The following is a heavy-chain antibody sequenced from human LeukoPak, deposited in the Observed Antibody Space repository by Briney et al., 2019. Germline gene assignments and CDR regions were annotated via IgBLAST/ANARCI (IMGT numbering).Heavy chain of an antibody. V-gene: IGHV3-7*01. CDR2: VKPDGSAV. D-gene: IGHD3-3*01. J-gene: IGHJ4*02. CDR3: ARLFGSVTTFDY. Sequence: GGSLRLSCAASGFTFSSYWMSWVRQAPGKGLEWVASVKPDGSAVYYMDSVKGRFTISRGNAENSLYLQVHSLRAEDTAVYYCARLFGSVTTFDYWGQGTLVAVSS. CDR1: GFTFSSYW.